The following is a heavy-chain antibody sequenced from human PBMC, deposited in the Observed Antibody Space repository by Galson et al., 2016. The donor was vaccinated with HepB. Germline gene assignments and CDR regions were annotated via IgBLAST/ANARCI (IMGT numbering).Heavy chain of an antibody. CDR1: GYTFTSYG. J-gene: IGHJ6*02. V-gene: IGHV1-18*04. CDR3: ARERNWIWYCGRDCSSSDYYGMDA. D-gene: IGHD2-21*02. CDR2: ISTYNGNT. Sequence: SVKVSCKASGYTFTSYGVSWVRQAPGQGLEWMGWISTYNGNTYYAQKFQGKVTVTTDTSTTTAYMELRSLRSDDTAVYYCARERNWIWYCGRDCSSSDYYGMDAWGQGTTVTVSS.